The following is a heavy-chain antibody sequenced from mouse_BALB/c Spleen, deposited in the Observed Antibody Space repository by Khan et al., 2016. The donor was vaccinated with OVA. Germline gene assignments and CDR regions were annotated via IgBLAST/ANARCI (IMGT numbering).Heavy chain of an antibody. CDR1: GFTFSTYG. CDR2: ISSGGSYT. V-gene: IGHV5-6*01. D-gene: IGHD1-1*01. Sequence: EVKLVESGGDLVKPEGSLKLSCAASGFTFSTYGMSWVRQTPDKRLEWVATISSGGSYTYYPDSVQGRFTISRDNAKNTLYLQMSSLKSEDTAMFYCARLAYYYDSEGFAYWGQGTVVTVAA. J-gene: IGHJ3*01. CDR3: ARLAYYYDSEGFAY.